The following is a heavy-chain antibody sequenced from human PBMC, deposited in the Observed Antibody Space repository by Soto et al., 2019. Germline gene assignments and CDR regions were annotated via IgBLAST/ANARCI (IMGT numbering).Heavy chain of an antibody. J-gene: IGHJ4*02. V-gene: IGHV4-31*02. D-gene: IGHD2-21*02. Sequence: QLQLQESGPGLVMPSQTLSLTCTVSGGSISTTDHYWTWIRQNPGKGLEWIGYMHYSGATYFNPSLRSRVTIPVDTSNNHYSLRLGSVTAADTAVYYCASEPTALYYFDFWGQGALVTVSS. CDR3: ASEPTALYYFDF. CDR2: MHYSGAT. CDR1: GGSISTTDHY.